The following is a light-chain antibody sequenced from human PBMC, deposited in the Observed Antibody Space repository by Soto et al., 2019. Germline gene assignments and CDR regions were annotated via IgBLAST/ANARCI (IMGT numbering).Light chain of an antibody. CDR1: QSVTSNY. CDR2: GAA. Sequence: EIVLTQSPGTLSLWPGERATLSGSASQSVTSNYLALYRQKPGQPPRLLIYGAASRATGIPDRFSGSGSGTDFSLTITRLEPEDFAVYYCQQYSNSLSTVGQGTKVDSK. J-gene: IGKJ1*01. CDR3: QQYSNSLST. V-gene: IGKV3-20*01.